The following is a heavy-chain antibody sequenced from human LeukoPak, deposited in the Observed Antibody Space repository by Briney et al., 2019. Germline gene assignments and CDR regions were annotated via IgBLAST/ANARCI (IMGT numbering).Heavy chain of an antibody. CDR2: ITSSGSNI. Sequence: GGSLRLSCAASGFTFSNFEMNWVRQAPGKGLEWVSYITSSGSNIYYADSVKGRFTISRDNTKNSLYLQMNSLRAEDTAVYYCAREVTASFVGAFDIWGQGTMVTVSS. J-gene: IGHJ3*02. D-gene: IGHD4-23*01. CDR3: AREVTASFVGAFDI. V-gene: IGHV3-48*03. CDR1: GFTFSNFE.